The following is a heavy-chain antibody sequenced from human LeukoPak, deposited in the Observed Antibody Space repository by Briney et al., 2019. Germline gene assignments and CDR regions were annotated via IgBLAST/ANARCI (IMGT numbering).Heavy chain of an antibody. J-gene: IGHJ4*02. CDR3: ARALSSSWYYFDY. CDR2: INHSGST. CDR1: GGSFSGYY. V-gene: IGHV4-34*01. D-gene: IGHD6-13*01. Sequence: SETLSLTCAVYGGSFSGYYWSWIRQPPGKGLEWIGEINHSGSTNYNPSLKSRVTISVDTSKNQFSLKLSSVTAADTAVYYCARALSSSWYYFDYWGQGTLVTVSS.